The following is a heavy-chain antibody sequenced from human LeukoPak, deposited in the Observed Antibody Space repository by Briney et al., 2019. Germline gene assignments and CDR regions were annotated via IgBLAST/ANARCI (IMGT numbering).Heavy chain of an antibody. CDR3: AKSNGYGLVDI. Sequence: SETLSLTCTVSGGSLNTPNYYRGWVRQTPGKGLEWIGNIFYSGGTYYSPSLTSRVAISLDTSRNQFSLRLNSVTAADTAVYYCAKSNGYGLVDIWGQGTMVTVSS. CDR1: GGSLNTPNYY. CDR2: IFYSGGT. J-gene: IGHJ3*02. V-gene: IGHV4-39*07. D-gene: IGHD3-10*01.